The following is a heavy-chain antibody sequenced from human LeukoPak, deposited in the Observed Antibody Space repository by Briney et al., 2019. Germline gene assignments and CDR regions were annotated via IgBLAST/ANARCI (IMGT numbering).Heavy chain of an antibody. D-gene: IGHD3-22*01. Sequence: AGGSLRLSCEASGFTFDDYGMSWVRQAAGKGLEWVSAISNDGGGTTYADFVKGRFSVSRDNSKNTLFLQMNSLRAEDTALYYCAKGSSGYFFDLWGQGTLVTVSS. CDR1: GFTFDDYG. V-gene: IGHV3-23*01. J-gene: IGHJ4*02. CDR3: AKGSSGYFFDL. CDR2: ISNDGGGT.